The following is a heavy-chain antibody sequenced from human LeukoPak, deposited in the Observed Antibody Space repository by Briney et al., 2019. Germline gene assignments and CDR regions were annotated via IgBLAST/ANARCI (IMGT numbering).Heavy chain of an antibody. J-gene: IGHJ4*02. CDR3: ARGGYSSSWPFL. Sequence: GGSLRLSCAASRFTFSSYTRNWVRQAPGKGLEWVSSISGSSGYIYYADSVKGRFTISRDNAKNSLYLQMNSLRAEDTAVYYCARGGYSSSWPFLWGQGTLVTVSS. CDR2: ISGSSGYI. D-gene: IGHD6-13*01. V-gene: IGHV3-21*01. CDR1: RFTFSSYT.